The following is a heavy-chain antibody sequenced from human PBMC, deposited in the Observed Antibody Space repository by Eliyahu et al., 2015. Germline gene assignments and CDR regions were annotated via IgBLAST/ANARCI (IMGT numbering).Heavy chain of an antibody. Sequence: EVQLVESGGVVVQPGGSLRLSCAASGFPFDDXAMHWVRQVPGKGLEWVSLISWDGGSTYYADSVKGRFTISRDNSKNSLYLQMNSLRAEDTALYYCAKDKGNYDHYYYYGMDVWGQGTTVTVSS. J-gene: IGHJ6*02. D-gene: IGHD4-11*01. CDR2: ISWDGGST. CDR1: GFPFDDXA. V-gene: IGHV3-43D*04. CDR3: AKDKGNYDHYYYYGMDV.